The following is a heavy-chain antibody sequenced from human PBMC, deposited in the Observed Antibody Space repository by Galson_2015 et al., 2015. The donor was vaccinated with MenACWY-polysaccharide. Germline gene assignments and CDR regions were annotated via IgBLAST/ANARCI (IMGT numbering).Heavy chain of an antibody. CDR2: INEDGSKR. V-gene: IGHV3-7*01. Sequence: SLRLSCAASGFNFNNSYMSWVRQAPGKGLEWVANINEDGSKRYYVDSTKDRFTISRDNAKNSVFLQMSYLRAEDTAVYYCARLFGGVTTYDYWGQGTLVTVSS. CDR1: GFNFNNSY. J-gene: IGHJ4*02. CDR3: ARLFGGVTTYDY. D-gene: IGHD3-16*01.